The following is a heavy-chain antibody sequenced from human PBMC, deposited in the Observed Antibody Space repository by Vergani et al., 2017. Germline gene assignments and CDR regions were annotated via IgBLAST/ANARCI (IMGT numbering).Heavy chain of an antibody. Sequence: QLHLQESGPGLVKPSETLSLTCTVSGGSISSYYWSWIRQPPGKGLEWIGYIYYSGSTNYNPSLKSRVTISVDTSKNQFSLKLSSVTAADTAVYYCARGKSGRDYWGQGTLVTVSS. D-gene: IGHD2-15*01. CDR2: IYYSGST. CDR1: GGSISSYY. J-gene: IGHJ4*02. CDR3: ARGKSGRDY. V-gene: IGHV4-59*01.